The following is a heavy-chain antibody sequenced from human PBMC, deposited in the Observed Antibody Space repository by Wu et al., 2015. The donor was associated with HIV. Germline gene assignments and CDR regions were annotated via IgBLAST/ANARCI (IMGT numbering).Heavy chain of an antibody. V-gene: IGHV1-2*02. CDR1: GGHLSNYA. Sequence: QVQLVQSGAEVRKPGSSVKVSCKASGGHLSNYAFGWVRQAPGQGLEWMGWINPKSGDTKYPWKFHDRVTMTRDTSVNTVYMELGRLRSDDTAVYYCATVRVAASGLDYYYPMDSWGRGPRVTVSS. J-gene: IGHJ6*01. D-gene: IGHD6-13*01. CDR2: INPKSGDT. CDR3: ATVRVAASGLDYYYPMDS.